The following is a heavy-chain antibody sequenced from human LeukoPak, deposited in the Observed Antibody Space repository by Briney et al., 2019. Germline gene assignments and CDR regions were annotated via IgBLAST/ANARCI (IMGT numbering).Heavy chain of an antibody. D-gene: IGHD3-22*01. CDR2: IYTSGST. CDR1: GGSLSSGSYY. V-gene: IGHV4-61*02. Sequence: SQTLSLTCTVSGGSLSSGSYYWGWLRQPAGKGLEWIGRIYTSGSTNYNPSLESRVTISVDTSKNQFSLKLSSVTAADTAVYYCARVIRTYYYDSSGYSYYYYMDVWGKGTTVTVSS. J-gene: IGHJ6*03. CDR3: ARVIRTYYYDSSGYSYYYYMDV.